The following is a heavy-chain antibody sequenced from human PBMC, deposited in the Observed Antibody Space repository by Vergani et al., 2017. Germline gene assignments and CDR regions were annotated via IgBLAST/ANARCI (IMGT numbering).Heavy chain of an antibody. CDR3: AGVERQTYNYDYMDV. CDR1: GFTFTSSA. V-gene: IGHV1-58*01. D-gene: IGHD2-2*02. J-gene: IGHJ6*03. Sequence: QMQLVQSGPEVTKPGTSVTVSCKASGFTFTSSAVQWVRPARGQRLEWIGWIVVGSGNTHYAPKFQERVTLTRDTYTSTVYMGLSSLRSENTAVYYCAGVERQTYNYDYMDVWGKGTTVTVSS. CDR2: IVVGSGNT.